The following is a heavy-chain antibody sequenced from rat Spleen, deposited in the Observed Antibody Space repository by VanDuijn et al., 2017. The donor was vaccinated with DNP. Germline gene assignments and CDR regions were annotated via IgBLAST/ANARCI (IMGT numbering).Heavy chain of an antibody. V-gene: IGHV5-7*01. J-gene: IGHJ2*01. D-gene: IGHD5-1*01. CDR2: ISYDGSST. Sequence: EVQLVESGGGLVQPGRSLKLSCAASGFTFSNYYMAWVRQAPKKGLEWVATISYDGSSTYYRDSVKGRFTISRDNAESTLYLQMNSLRSEDMATYYCARHLTGHFDYWGQGVMVTVSS. CDR1: GFTFSNYY. CDR3: ARHLTGHFDY.